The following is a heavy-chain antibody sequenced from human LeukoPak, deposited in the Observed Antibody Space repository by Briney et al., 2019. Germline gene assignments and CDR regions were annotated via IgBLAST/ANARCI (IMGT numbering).Heavy chain of an antibody. V-gene: IGHV3-23*01. CDR2: ISFSDSRA. D-gene: IGHD3-10*01. CDR3: AFGSKIFLSVSYYFDS. J-gene: IGHJ4*02. CDR1: GFTFSSYT. Sequence: GGSLRLSCAASGFTFSSYTMSWVRRTPGKGLQWVSTISFSDSRAHYTDSVKGRFTISRDNSQKMLYLQMNNVRADDTAVYYCAFGSKIFLSVSYYFDSWGPGTLVTVSS.